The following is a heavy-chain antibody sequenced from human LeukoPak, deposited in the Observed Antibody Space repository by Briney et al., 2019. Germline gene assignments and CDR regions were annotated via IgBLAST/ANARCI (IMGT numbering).Heavy chain of an antibody. V-gene: IGHV3-23*01. CDR3: AKSPPQSYGDYFRNNWFDP. CDR2: ISGSGGST. J-gene: IGHJ5*02. CDR1: GFTFSSYA. Sequence: GGSLRLSCAASGFTFSSYAMSWVRQAPGKGLEWVSAISGSGGSTYYADSVKGRFTISRDNSKNTLYLQMNSLRAEDTAVYYCAKSPPQSYGDYFRNNWFDPWGQGTLVTVSS. D-gene: IGHD4-17*01.